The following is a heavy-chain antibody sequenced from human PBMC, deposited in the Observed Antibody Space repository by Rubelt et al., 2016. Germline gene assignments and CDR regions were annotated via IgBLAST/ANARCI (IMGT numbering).Heavy chain of an antibody. J-gene: IGHJ4*02. V-gene: IGHV4-34*01. Sequence: QVQLKQWGAGLLKPSETLSLTCAVYGGSFSGFYWSWIRQPPGKGLEWIGEISHRGDTNYNPSLKSRVTISVDTSKNQSSLKRGSVTAADTAVYYCASGDFWSGYYLSRDWGQGTLVTVSS. CDR3: ASGDFWSGYYLSRD. CDR2: ISHRGDT. CDR1: GGSFSGFY. D-gene: IGHD3-3*01.